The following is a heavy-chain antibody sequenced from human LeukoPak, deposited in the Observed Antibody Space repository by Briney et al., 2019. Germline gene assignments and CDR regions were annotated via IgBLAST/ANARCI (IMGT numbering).Heavy chain of an antibody. CDR2: MNPNSGNT. J-gene: IGHJ6*02. D-gene: IGHD3-10*01. Sequence: ASVKPSCKASGYPFTSYDINWVRQATGHGLEWMGWMNPNSGNTGYAQKFQGRVTMTRNTSISTAYMELSSLRSEETAVYYCARGSGQLTNYDYYGMDVGGQGTTVTVSS. V-gene: IGHV1-8*01. CDR3: ARGSGQLTNYDYYGMDV. CDR1: GYPFTSYD.